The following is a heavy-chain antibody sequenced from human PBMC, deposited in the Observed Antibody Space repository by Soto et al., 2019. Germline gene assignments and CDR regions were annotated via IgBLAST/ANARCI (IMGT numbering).Heavy chain of an antibody. D-gene: IGHD6-13*01. CDR3: AHMPSTYSSSWYFDY. J-gene: IGHJ4*02. Sequence: QITLKESGPTLVKPTQTLTLTCTFSVFSLSTSGLGVGWIRPPPGKALEWLALIYWDDDKRYSPSPKSRLTITKDTSKTQVVLTMTNMDPVDTATYYCAHMPSTYSSSWYFDYWGQGTLVTVSS. CDR2: IYWDDDK. CDR1: VFSLSTSGLG. V-gene: IGHV2-5*02.